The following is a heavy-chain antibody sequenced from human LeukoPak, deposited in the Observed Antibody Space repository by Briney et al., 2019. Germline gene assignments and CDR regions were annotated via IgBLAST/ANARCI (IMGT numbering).Heavy chain of an antibody. CDR3: AKDHTAWFSSRIDW. Sequence: GGSLRLSCVASGFTFRTYGMHWVRQAPGKGLEWMAFMRHDGTDKYYADSVKGRFSLSRDNSKSTLYLHMNTLKPEDTAIYYCAKDHTAWFSSRIDWWGQGILVTVSS. CDR2: MRHDGTDK. J-gene: IGHJ4*02. CDR1: GFTFRTYG. D-gene: IGHD2-2*01. V-gene: IGHV3-30*02.